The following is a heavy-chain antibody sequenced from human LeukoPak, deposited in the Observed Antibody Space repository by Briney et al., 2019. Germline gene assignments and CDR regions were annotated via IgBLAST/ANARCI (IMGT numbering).Heavy chain of an antibody. CDR1: GYTFTGYY. V-gene: IGHV1-2*02. CDR3: ARVLDYGDFDAFDI. D-gene: IGHD4-17*01. J-gene: IGHJ3*02. CDR2: INPNSGGT. Sequence: ASVKVSCKASGYTFTGYYIHWVRQAPGQGLEWMGWINPNSGGTNYAQKFQGRVTMTRDTSISTAYMELSRLRSDDTAVYYCARVLDYGDFDAFDIWGQGTMVTVSS.